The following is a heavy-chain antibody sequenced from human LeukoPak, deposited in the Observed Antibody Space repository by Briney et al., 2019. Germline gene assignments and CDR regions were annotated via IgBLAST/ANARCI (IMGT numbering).Heavy chain of an antibody. V-gene: IGHV3-21*01. CDR2: ISGSSSYI. CDR3: ARDLYDSSGYYYEYDY. J-gene: IGHJ4*02. CDR1: GFTFSSYS. D-gene: IGHD3-22*01. Sequence: PGGSLRLSCAASGFTFSSYSMNWVRQAPGKGLEWVSSISGSSSYIYYADSVKGRFTISRDNAKNSLYLQVNSLRAEDTAVYYCARDLYDSSGYYYEYDYWGQGTLVTVSS.